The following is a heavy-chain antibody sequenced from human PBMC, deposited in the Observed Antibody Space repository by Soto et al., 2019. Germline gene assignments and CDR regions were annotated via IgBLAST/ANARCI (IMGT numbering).Heavy chain of an antibody. V-gene: IGHV3-30-3*01. CDR1: GFTFSSYA. J-gene: IGHJ4*02. CDR2: ISYDGSNN. CDR3: ARSQPSDY. Sequence: QVQLVESGGGVVQPGRSLRLSCAASGFTFSSYAMHWVRQAPGKGLEWVAVISYDGSNNFYADFVKGRFTISGDNSKNTLYLQMNSLRAEDTAVYYCARSQPSDYWGQGTLVTVSS.